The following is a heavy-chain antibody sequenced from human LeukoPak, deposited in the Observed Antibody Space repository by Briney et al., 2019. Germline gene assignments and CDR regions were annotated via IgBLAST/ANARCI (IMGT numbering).Heavy chain of an antibody. J-gene: IGHJ4*02. CDR2: ISVYNGNT. CDR1: GYTFANFG. D-gene: IGHD2-2*02. CDR3: ARTCSSSSCYMVH. V-gene: IGHV1-18*01. Sequence: ASVKVSCKASGYTFANFGITWVRQAPGQGLEWMGWISVYNGNTNYAQNLQGRVTLTTDTSTSTAYMELRSLRSDDAALYYCARTCSSSSCYMVHWGQGTLVTVSS.